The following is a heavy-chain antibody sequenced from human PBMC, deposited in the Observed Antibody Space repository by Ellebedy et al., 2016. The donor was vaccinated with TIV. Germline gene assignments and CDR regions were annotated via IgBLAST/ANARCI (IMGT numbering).Heavy chain of an antibody. Sequence: GESLKISCAASGLTFSSHAMSWVRQAPGKGLEWVSSISDSGDNTYYADSVKGRFTISRDNSKNTLYLQMNSLRAEDTAVYYCAREGFTSGRCGGFDIWGQGTMVTVSS. CDR2: ISDSGDNT. J-gene: IGHJ3*02. CDR1: GLTFSSHA. V-gene: IGHV3-23*01. D-gene: IGHD6-19*01. CDR3: AREGFTSGRCGGFDI.